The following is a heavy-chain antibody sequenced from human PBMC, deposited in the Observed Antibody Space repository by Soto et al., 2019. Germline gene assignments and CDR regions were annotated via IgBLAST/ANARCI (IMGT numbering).Heavy chain of an antibody. CDR1: GYTFTSYY. CDR3: ARDWLLEWLVPAGSYYYYGMDV. V-gene: IGHV1-46*01. Sequence: GASVKVSCKASGYTFTSYYMHWVRQAPGQGLEWMGIINPSGGSTSYAQKFQGRVTMTRDTSTSTVYMELSSLRSEDTAVYYCARDWLLEWLVPAGSYYYYGMDVWGQGTTVTV. J-gene: IGHJ6*02. CDR2: INPSGGST. D-gene: IGHD3-3*01.